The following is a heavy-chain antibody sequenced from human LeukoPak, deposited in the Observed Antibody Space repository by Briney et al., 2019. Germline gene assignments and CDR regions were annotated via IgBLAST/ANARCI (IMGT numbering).Heavy chain of an antibody. V-gene: IGHV4-59*01. CDR3: ARVTGYMTEDYFDY. Sequence: SETLSLTCTVSGGSINSYYWSWIRQPPGKGLEWIGYIYYSGSTNYNPSLKSRVTISVDTSKKQFSLRLSSGTAAETAVDYCARVTGYMTEDYFDYWGQGTLITVSS. CDR1: GGSINSYY. J-gene: IGHJ4*02. D-gene: IGHD6-13*01. CDR2: IYYSGST.